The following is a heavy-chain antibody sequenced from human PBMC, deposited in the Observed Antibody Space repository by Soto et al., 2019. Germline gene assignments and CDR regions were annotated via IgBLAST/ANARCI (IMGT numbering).Heavy chain of an antibody. CDR1: GFTFTSSA. CDR2: IVVGSGNT. CDR3: AREPDYGDYVDQAFDP. D-gene: IGHD4-17*01. J-gene: IGHJ5*02. Sequence: SVKVSCKASGFTFTSSAVQWVRQARGQRLEWIGWIVVGSGNTNYAQKFQERVTITRDMSTSTAYMELSSLRSEDTAVYYCAREPDYGDYVDQAFDPWGQGTLVTVSS. V-gene: IGHV1-58*01.